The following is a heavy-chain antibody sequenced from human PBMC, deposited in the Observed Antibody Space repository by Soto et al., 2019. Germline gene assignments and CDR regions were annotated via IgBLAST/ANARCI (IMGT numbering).Heavy chain of an antibody. CDR2: IYYSGST. V-gene: IGHV4-30-4*01. J-gene: IGHJ6*02. Sequence: PSETLSLTCTVSGGSISSSSYYWSWIRQPPGKGLEWIGYIYYSGSTYYNPSLKSRVTISVDTSKNQFSLKLSSVTAADTAVYYCAREVGGYDILTGYYTYYGMDVWGQGTTVTFSS. D-gene: IGHD3-9*01. CDR1: GGSISSSSYY. CDR3: AREVGGYDILTGYYTYYGMDV.